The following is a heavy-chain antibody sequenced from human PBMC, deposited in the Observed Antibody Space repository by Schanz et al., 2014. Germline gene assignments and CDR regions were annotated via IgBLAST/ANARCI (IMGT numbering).Heavy chain of an antibody. J-gene: IGHJ4*02. Sequence: QVQLVEPGGGVVQPGRPLRLSCAAYGFPLSSYAMHWVRQAPGKGLEWVAVISYDGSNKYYADSVKGRFTISRDKSKNTLYLQMNSLRAEDTAVYYCAKDLLYGAPMPLNHLDYWGQGTLVTVSS. V-gene: IGHV3-30-3*01. CDR3: AKDLLYGAPMPLNHLDY. CDR2: ISYDGSNK. D-gene: IGHD2-2*01. CDR1: GFPLSSYA.